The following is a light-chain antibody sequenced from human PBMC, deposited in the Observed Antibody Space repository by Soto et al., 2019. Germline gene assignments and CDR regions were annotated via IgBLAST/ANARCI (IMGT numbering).Light chain of an antibody. V-gene: IGLV1-47*01. CDR1: SSNIGSNY. Sequence: QLVLTQPPSASGTPGQRVTISCSGSSSNIGSNYVYWYQQLPGTAPKLLIYRNNQRTSGVPDRFSGSKSGTSASLAISGLRSEDEADYYCAAWDDSLSGVVFGGGTKLTVL. CDR2: RNN. CDR3: AAWDDSLSGVV. J-gene: IGLJ2*01.